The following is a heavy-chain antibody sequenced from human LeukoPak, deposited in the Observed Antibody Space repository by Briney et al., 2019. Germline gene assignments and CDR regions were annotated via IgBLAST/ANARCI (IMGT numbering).Heavy chain of an antibody. CDR1: GFTFSNCA. V-gene: IGHV3-23*01. CDR2: ISSSGGIT. D-gene: IGHD3-22*01. Sequence: AGGSLRLSCAASGFTFSNCAMSWVRQAPGKGLEWVSTISSSGGITYYADSVKGRFTISRDNSKNTLYLQMNSLRAEDTAGYYCAKGDSTYYYDRSGYSPPFPFDYWGQGTLVTVSS. CDR3: AKGDSTYYYDRSGYSPPFPFDY. J-gene: IGHJ4*02.